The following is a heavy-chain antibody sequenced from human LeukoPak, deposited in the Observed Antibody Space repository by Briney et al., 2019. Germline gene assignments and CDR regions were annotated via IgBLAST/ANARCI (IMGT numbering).Heavy chain of an antibody. Sequence: ASVKVSCKVSGYTLTELSMHWVRQAPGKGLEWMGGFDPEDGETIYAQEFQGRVTMTEDTSTDTAYMELSSLRSEDTAVYYCATVPTYYYDSSGYYTFDYWGQGTLVTVSS. CDR3: ATVPTYYYDSSGYYTFDY. D-gene: IGHD3-22*01. CDR2: FDPEDGET. CDR1: GYTLTELS. V-gene: IGHV1-24*01. J-gene: IGHJ4*02.